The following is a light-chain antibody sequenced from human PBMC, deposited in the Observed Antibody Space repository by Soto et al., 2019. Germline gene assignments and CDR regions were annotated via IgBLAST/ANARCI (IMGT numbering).Light chain of an antibody. CDR2: GAS. Sequence: EIVMTQSPATLSVSPGERATLSCRASQSVSSNLAWYQQKPGQVPRLLIYGASTRASGIAARVSGSGSGTDFILTIRRLQSEDFAVYFCQQYNDWPLTFGGGTKVEIK. CDR1: QSVSSN. J-gene: IGKJ4*01. CDR3: QQYNDWPLT. V-gene: IGKV3-15*01.